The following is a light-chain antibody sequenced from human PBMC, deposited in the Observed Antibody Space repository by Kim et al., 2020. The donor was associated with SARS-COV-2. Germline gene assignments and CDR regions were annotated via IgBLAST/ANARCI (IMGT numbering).Light chain of an antibody. Sequence: DIQMTQSPSSLSTSVGDRVTITCRASQTIRDHLNWYQQKRGKAPKLLIYAASSLQSGVPSRFSGSGSGTDFMLTISNLQPEDFATYLCQQSYNTPYTFGQGTKVDIK. J-gene: IGKJ2*01. CDR2: AAS. CDR3: QQSYNTPYT. CDR1: QTIRDH. V-gene: IGKV1-39*01.